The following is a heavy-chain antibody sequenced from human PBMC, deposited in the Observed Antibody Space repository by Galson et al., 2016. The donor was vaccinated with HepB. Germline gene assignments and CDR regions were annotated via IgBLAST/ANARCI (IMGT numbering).Heavy chain of an antibody. CDR2: IYHSGTT. V-gene: IGHV4-4*02. CDR3: AREGLLGTTSCCKGFDY. J-gene: IGHJ4*02. CDR1: GGSITSTNW. D-gene: IGHD2-2*01. Sequence: ETLSLTCAVSGGSITSTNWWSWVRQPPGKGLEWIGEIYHSGTTNYNPSLKSRVTMPVDKSNNQFSLKLTSVTAADTAVYYCAREGLLGTTSCCKGFDYWGQGALVTVSS.